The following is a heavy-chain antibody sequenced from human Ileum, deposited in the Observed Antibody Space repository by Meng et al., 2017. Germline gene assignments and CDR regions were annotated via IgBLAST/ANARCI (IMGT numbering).Heavy chain of an antibody. CDR2: MNTDKGNT. D-gene: IGHD1-1*01. V-gene: IGHV1-18*01. CDR3: AREGAYNGGDY. J-gene: IGHJ4*02. Sequence: HVQLVQSGGEVTKPGASVKVPCKASGYTFTTYGISLVRQAPGQGLEWMGWMNTDKGNTNYAQKFQGRVTMTRDTSTSTAYMELRSLRSDDTAVYYCAREGAYNGGDYWGQGTLVTVSS. CDR1: GYTFTTYG.